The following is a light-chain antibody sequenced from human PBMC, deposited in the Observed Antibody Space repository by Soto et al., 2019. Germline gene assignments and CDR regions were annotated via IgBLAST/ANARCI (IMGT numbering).Light chain of an antibody. CDR3: QQYNNWPPAAT. V-gene: IGKV3-15*01. J-gene: IGKJ3*01. CDR1: LTVSTN. Sequence: DIVMTQSPATLSVSPGERATLSCRASLTVSTNLAWYQQKPGQAPRLLIYYASTRATGIPARFSGSGSVKEFTLTINSVQSEDSAVYYCQQYNNWPPAATFGPGTKV. CDR2: YAS.